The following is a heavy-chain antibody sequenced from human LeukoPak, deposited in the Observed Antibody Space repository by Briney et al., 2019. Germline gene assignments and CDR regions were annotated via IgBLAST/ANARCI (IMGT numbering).Heavy chain of an antibody. CDR2: ISYDGSNK. J-gene: IGHJ5*02. CDR3: AKDWQQLTYNWFDP. V-gene: IGHV3-30*18. D-gene: IGHD6-13*01. CDR1: GFTFSSYG. Sequence: GGSLRLSCAASGFTFSSYGMHWVRQAPGKGLEWVAVISYDGSNKYYADSVKGRFTISRDNSKNTLYLQMSSLRAEDTAVYYCAKDWQQLTYNWFDPWGQGTLVTVSS.